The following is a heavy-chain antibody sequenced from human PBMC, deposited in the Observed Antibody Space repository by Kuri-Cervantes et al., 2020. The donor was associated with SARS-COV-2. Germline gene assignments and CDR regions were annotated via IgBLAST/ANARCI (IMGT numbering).Heavy chain of an antibody. V-gene: IGHV1-69*05. CDR2: IIPIFGTA. CDR1: GGTFSSYA. J-gene: IGHJ5*02. D-gene: IGHD1-1*01. CDR3: ARGLFSILWTQNNWFDP. Sequence: SVKVSCKASGGTFSSYAISWVRQAPGQGLEWMGGIIPIFGTANYAQKFQGRVTITTDESTSTAYMELSSLRSEDTAVYYCARGLFSILWTQNNWFDPWGQGTLVTVSS.